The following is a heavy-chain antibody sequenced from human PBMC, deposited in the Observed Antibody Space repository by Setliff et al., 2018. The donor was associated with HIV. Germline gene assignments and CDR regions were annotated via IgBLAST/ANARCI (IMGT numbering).Heavy chain of an antibody. J-gene: IGHJ4*02. V-gene: IGHV3-30*02. CDR1: GFTFSSYG. D-gene: IGHD4-17*01. CDR2: IRYDGSNK. CDR3: ANLGALDYGESVFDY. Sequence: QRLSCAASGFTFSSYGMHWVRQAPGKGLEWVAFIRYDGSNKYYADSVKGRFTISRDNSKNTLYLQMNSMRAEDTAVYYCANLGALDYGESVFDYWGQGTLVTVSS.